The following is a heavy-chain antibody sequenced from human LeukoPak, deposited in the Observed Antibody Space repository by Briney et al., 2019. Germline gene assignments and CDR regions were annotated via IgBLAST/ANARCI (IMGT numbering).Heavy chain of an antibody. Sequence: SETLSLTCAVYGGSFSGYYWSWIRQPPGKGLEWIGEINHSGSTNYNPSLKSRVTISVDTSKNQFSLKLSSVTAADTAVYYCARRGYCGGDCYLLAFDYWGQGTLVTVSS. CDR2: INHSGST. J-gene: IGHJ4*02. CDR1: GGSFSGYY. CDR3: ARRGYCGGDCYLLAFDY. D-gene: IGHD2-21*02. V-gene: IGHV4-34*01.